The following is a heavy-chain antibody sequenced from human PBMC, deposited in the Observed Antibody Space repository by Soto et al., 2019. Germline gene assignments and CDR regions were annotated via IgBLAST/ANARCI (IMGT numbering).Heavy chain of an antibody. CDR2: VKSRPHGGTT. Sequence: PGGSLRLSCAVSGLPFNDAGFSRVRQAPGKGLEWVGRVKSRPHGGTTDYGACVKGRFTISRDDSKNTVVLYMSGLKTDDTGVYYCTEDRYDVCTGYYNPHWGHGAPVTHSS. V-gene: IGHV3-15*05. CDR3: TEDRYDVCTGYYNPH. J-gene: IGHJ4*01. D-gene: IGHD3-9*01. CDR1: GLPFNDAG.